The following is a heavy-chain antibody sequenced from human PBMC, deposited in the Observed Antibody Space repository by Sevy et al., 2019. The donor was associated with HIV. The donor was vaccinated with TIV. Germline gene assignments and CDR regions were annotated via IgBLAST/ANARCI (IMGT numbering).Heavy chain of an antibody. CDR2: ISYGGTT. CDR1: GGSVSSDFSY. J-gene: IGHJ5*02. D-gene: IGHD4-17*01. CDR3: AKRDYGDYVDSFEP. Sequence: SETLSLTCTVSGGSVSSDFSYWNWVRQPPGKGLEYIGSISYGGTTSYNPSLKSRVTISLDTSKNHFSLKVNSVTAADTAIYYCAKRDYGDYVDSFEPWGQGTLVTVSS. V-gene: IGHV4-61*03.